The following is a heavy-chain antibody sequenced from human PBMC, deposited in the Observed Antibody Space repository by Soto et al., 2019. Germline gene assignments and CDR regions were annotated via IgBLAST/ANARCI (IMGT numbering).Heavy chain of an antibody. CDR1: GFTFSSYA. CDR2: ISGSGGST. D-gene: IGHD2-8*01. CDR3: AKDRSAVLMVYAIVDYFDY. V-gene: IGHV3-23*01. Sequence: EVQLLESGGGLVQPGGSLRLSCAASGFTFSSYAMSWVRQAPGKGLEWVSAISGSGGSTYYADSVKGRFTISRDNSKNTLYLQMNSLRAEDTAVYYFAKDRSAVLMVYAIVDYFDYWGQGTLVTVSS. J-gene: IGHJ4*02.